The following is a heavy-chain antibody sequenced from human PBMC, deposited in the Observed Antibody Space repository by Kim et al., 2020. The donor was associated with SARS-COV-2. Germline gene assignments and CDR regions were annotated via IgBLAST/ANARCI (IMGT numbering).Heavy chain of an antibody. CDR1: GFTVSSNY. CDR2: IYSGGST. CDR3: ARAPGGGCSSTSCYTSYYYYGMDV. V-gene: IGHV3-53*01. J-gene: IGHJ6*02. Sequence: GGSLRLSCAASGFTVSSNYMSWVRQAPGKGLEWVSVIYSGGSTYYADSVKGRFTISRDNSKNTLYLQMNSLRAEDTAVYYCARAPGGGCSSTSCYTSYYYYGMDVWGQGTTVTVSS. D-gene: IGHD2-2*02.